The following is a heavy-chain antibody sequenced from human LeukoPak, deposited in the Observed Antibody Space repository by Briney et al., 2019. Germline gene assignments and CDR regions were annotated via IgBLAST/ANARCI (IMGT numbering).Heavy chain of an antibody. CDR3: ARDSSSWSYNWFDP. V-gene: IGHV4-39*01. D-gene: IGHD6-13*01. CDR2: IYYSGTT. CDR1: GGSISSSSYY. Sequence: SETLSLTCTVSGGSISSSSYYWGWIRQPPGKGLEWIGSIYYSGTTYYNPSLKSRVAISVDTSKNQFSLKLSSVTAADTAVYYCARDSSSWSYNWFDPWGQGTLVTVSS. J-gene: IGHJ5*02.